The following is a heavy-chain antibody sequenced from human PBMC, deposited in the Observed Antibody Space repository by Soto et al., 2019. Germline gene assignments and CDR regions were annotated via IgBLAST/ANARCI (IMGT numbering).Heavy chain of an antibody. CDR2: IKEDGSET. J-gene: IGHJ4*02. CDR1: GFTFSDFW. CDR3: ARGGSHSSDS. D-gene: IGHD1-26*01. V-gene: IGHV3-7*05. Sequence: EVQLVESGGNLVQPGGSLRLSCAASGFTFSDFWMSWVRRAPGRGLEWVANIKEDGSETSYVDSVEGRFTISRDNAKKSLYLQMNSLRAEDTALYYCARGGSHSSDSWGQGALVTVSS.